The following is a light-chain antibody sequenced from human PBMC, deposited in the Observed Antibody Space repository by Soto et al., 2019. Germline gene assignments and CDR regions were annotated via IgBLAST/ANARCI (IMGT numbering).Light chain of an antibody. Sequence: EIVLTQSPATLSLSPGERATLSCWASQSVSSHLAWYQQKPGQAPRLLIYDASNRATGIPARFSGSGSGTDFTLTISSLEPEDFAVYYCQQRSNWPRITCGQGTRREIK. V-gene: IGKV3-11*01. CDR3: QQRSNWPRIT. J-gene: IGKJ5*01. CDR1: QSVSSH. CDR2: DAS.